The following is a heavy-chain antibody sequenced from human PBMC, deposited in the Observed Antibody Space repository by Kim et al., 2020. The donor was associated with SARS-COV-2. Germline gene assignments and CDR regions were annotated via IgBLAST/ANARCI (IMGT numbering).Heavy chain of an antibody. CDR1: GFTFSSYG. J-gene: IGHJ4*02. CDR3: ARGIAVAGTEFDY. CDR2: IWYDGSNK. Sequence: GGSLRLSCAASGFTFSSYGMHWVRQAPGKGLEWVAVIWYDGSNKYYADSVKGRFTISRDNSKNTLYLQMNSLRAEDTAVYYCARGIAVAGTEFDYWGQGTLVTVSS. D-gene: IGHD6-19*01. V-gene: IGHV3-33*01.